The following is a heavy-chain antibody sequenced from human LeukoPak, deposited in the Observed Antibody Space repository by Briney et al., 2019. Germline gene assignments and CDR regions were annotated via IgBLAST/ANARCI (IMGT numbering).Heavy chain of an antibody. CDR3: AKGMEWELLIAFDY. J-gene: IGHJ4*02. CDR1: GFTFSSYA. Sequence: PGGSLRLSCAASGFTFSSYAMSWVRQAPGKGLEWVSAISGSGGSTYYADSAKGRFTISRDNSKNTLYLQMNSLRAEDTAVYYCAKGMEWELLIAFDYWGQGTLVTVSS. D-gene: IGHD1-26*01. V-gene: IGHV3-23*01. CDR2: ISGSGGST.